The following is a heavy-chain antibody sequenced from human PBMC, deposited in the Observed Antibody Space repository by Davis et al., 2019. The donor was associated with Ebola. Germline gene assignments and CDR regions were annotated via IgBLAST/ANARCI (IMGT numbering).Heavy chain of an antibody. J-gene: IGHJ3*02. Sequence: ASVKVSCKVSGYTLTELSMHWVRQAPGKGLEWMGGFDPEDGETIYAQKFQGRVTMTEDTSTDTAYMELSSLRSEDTAVYYCATDWLTMVQGVIITRIDAFDIWGQGTMVTVSS. V-gene: IGHV1-24*01. CDR2: FDPEDGET. CDR1: GYTLTELS. CDR3: ATDWLTMVQGVIITRIDAFDI. D-gene: IGHD3-10*01.